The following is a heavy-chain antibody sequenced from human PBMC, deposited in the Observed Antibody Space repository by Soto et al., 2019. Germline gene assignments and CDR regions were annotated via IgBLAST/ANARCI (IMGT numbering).Heavy chain of an antibody. V-gene: IGHV3-23*01. CDR2: ISGSGGST. D-gene: IGHD2-2*01. CDR1: GFTFSSYA. CDR3: AKDPAEEDIVVVPAVFDY. Sequence: EVQLLESGGGLVQPGGSLRLSCAASGFTFSSYAMSWVRQAPGKGLEWVSAISGSGGSTYYADSVKGRFTISRDNSKNTLYLQMNSLRAEDTAVYYCAKDPAEEDIVVVPAVFDYWGQGTLVTVSS. J-gene: IGHJ4*02.